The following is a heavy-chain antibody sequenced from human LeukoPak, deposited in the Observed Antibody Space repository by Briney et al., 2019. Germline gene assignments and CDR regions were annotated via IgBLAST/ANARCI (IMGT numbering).Heavy chain of an antibody. Sequence: SETLSLTCTVSGGSVSSGSYYWSWIRQPPEKGLEWIGYIYYSGSTNYNPSLKSRVTISVDTSKNQFSLKLSSVTAADTAVYYCARGESDIVVVPADHWFDPWGQGTLVTVSS. V-gene: IGHV4-61*01. CDR2: IYYSGST. D-gene: IGHD2-2*01. CDR3: ARGESDIVVVPADHWFDP. J-gene: IGHJ5*02. CDR1: GGSVSSGSYY.